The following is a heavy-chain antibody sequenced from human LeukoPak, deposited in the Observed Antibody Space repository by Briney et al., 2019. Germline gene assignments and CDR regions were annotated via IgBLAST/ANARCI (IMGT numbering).Heavy chain of an antibody. J-gene: IGHJ4*02. CDR3: AKSLNYDFWSGADY. CDR2: VYDGDTT. V-gene: IGHV3-53*01. D-gene: IGHD3-3*01. Sequence: GGSLRLSCAASGFTVSNNYMSWVRQAPGKGLEWVSAVYDGDTTYYADSVKGRFTISRDNSKNTLYLQINSLRAEDTAVYYCAKSLNYDFWSGADYWGQGTLITVSS. CDR1: GFTVSNNY.